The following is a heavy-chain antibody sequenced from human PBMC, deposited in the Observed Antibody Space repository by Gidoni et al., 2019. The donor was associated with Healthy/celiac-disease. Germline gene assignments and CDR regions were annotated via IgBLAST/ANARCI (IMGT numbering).Heavy chain of an antibody. CDR1: GFTGSSKY. Sequence: EVQLMGSGGRWVQPGGYLGLSCAASGFTGSSKYMSWARQAQGKGLELVSVIYSGGSTDYADSVQGRFTIARDNSKNTLYLQMNSLRAEDTAVYYCARDHYYGSGSYYNSKGNYGMDVWGQGTTVTVSS. CDR2: IYSGGST. D-gene: IGHD3-10*01. J-gene: IGHJ6*02. V-gene: IGHV3-66*02. CDR3: ARDHYYGSGSYYNSKGNYGMDV.